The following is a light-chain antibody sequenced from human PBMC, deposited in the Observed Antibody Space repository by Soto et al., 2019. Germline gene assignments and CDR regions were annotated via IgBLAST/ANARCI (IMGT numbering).Light chain of an antibody. Sequence: DIVMTQSPLSLPVTPGEPASISCRSSQSLLHSDGKNYLDWYLQKPGQSPQLLIYLGSNRASGVPDRFSGSGSGTEFTLKISRVEAEDDGLYYCMQALEIPLTFGRGTKVAIK. CDR3: MQALEIPLT. V-gene: IGKV2-28*01. CDR1: QSLLHSDGKNY. CDR2: LGS. J-gene: IGKJ4*01.